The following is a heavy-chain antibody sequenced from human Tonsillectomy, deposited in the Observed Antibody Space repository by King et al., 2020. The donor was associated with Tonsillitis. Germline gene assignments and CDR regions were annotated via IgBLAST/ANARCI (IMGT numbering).Heavy chain of an antibody. CDR2: IIPIFDSA. J-gene: IGHJ4*02. CDR1: GGTLGGTLTSFA. CDR3: ARDSPDVVRGATRGYFDY. D-gene: IGHD3-10*01. V-gene: IGHV1-69*01. Sequence: QLVQSGPEVKKPGSSVKVSCKASGGTLGGTLTSFAISWVRQAPGQGLEWMGGIIPIFDSASYAQRFQGRVTITADESTSTAYMELNSLTSEDTAIYYCARDSPDVVRGATRGYFDYWGQGTLVTVSS.